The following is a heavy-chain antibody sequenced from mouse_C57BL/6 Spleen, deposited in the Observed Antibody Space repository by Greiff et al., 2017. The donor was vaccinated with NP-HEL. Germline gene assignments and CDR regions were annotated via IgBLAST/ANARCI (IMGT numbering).Heavy chain of an antibody. D-gene: IGHD2-5*01. CDR2: IYPGNSDT. V-gene: IGHV1-5*01. J-gene: IGHJ4*01. CDR3: TRRAYYSNYGGLYYAMDY. CDR1: GYTFTSYW. Sequence: EVKLQQSGTVLARPGASVKMSCKTSGYTFTSYWMHWVKQRPGQGLEWIGAIYPGNSDTSYNQKFKGKAKLTAVTSASTAYMELSSLTNEDSAVYYCTRRAYYSNYGGLYYAMDYWGQGTSVTVSS.